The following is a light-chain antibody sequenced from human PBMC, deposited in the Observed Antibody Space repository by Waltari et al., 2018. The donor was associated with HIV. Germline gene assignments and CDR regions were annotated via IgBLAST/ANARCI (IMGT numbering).Light chain of an antibody. CDR1: RRAVGNYNV. Sequence: QSALTQPASVSGSPGQSITISCTGPRRAVGNYNVVSWYQQHPGKAPKLMIYEVSKRPSGVSNRFSGSKSGNTASLTISGLQAEDEADYYCCSYAGSSTHVFGTGTKVTVL. J-gene: IGLJ1*01. V-gene: IGLV2-23*02. CDR3: CSYAGSSTHV. CDR2: EVS.